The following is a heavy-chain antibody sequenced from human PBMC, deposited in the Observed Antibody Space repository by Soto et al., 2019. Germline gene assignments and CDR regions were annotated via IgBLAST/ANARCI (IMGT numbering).Heavy chain of an antibody. Sequence: SETLSLTCAVSGGSITSGDYYWGWIRQPPGKGLEWITYIYYSGSTYYNPSLKSRVTISVDTSKNQFSLNLSSVTAADTAVYYCARVMYDILTGYYAHDCWGQGNLVTVSS. CDR1: GGSITSGDYY. V-gene: IGHV4-30-4*01. CDR3: ARVMYDILTGYYAHDC. J-gene: IGHJ4*02. CDR2: IYYSGST. D-gene: IGHD3-9*01.